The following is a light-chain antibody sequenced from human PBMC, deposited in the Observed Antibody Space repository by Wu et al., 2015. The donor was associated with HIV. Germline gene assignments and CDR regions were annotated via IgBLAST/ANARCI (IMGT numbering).Light chain of an antibody. J-gene: IGKJ1*01. Sequence: EIVMTQSPATLSASPGESATLSCRASQSVSSKLAWYQQKPGQAPRLLIYGVSTRATDIPARFSGSGSETEFSLTISSLQSEDFAVYYCQQYNNYRRTFGQGTKVDFK. V-gene: IGKV3-15*01. CDR1: QSVSSK. CDR2: GVS. CDR3: QQYNNYRRT.